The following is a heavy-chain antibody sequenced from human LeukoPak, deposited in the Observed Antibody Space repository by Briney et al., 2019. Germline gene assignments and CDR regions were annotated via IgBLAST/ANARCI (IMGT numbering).Heavy chain of an antibody. V-gene: IGHV3-48*03. Sequence: LTGGSLRLSCAAARFTFSSYDMNWVRQAQRKGLEWDSYISSSGSTIYDADSVKGRFTISRDNAKTSLYLQMNSLRAEDTAVYYCARTGYCSSTSCYADAFDIWGQGTMVTVSS. D-gene: IGHD2-2*01. J-gene: IGHJ3*02. CDR3: ARTGYCSSTSCYADAFDI. CDR2: ISSSGSTI. CDR1: RFTFSSYD.